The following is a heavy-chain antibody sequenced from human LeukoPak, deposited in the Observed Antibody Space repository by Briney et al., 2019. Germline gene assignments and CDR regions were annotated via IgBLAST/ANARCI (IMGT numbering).Heavy chain of an antibody. CDR1: GGSISSYY. V-gene: IGHV4-59*01. Sequence: PSETLSLTCTVSGGSISSYYWSWIRQPPGKGLEWIGYIYYSGSTNYNPSLKSRVTISVDTSNNQFSLKLSSVTASDTAVYYCARENYGGVADFWGQGTLVTVSS. CDR2: IYYSGST. CDR3: ARENYGGVADF. D-gene: IGHD4-23*01. J-gene: IGHJ4*02.